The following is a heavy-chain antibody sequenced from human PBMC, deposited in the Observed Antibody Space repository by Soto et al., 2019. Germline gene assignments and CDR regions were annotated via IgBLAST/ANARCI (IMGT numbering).Heavy chain of an antibody. D-gene: IGHD3-3*01. CDR3: AGKRTIFGVARLDP. V-gene: IGHV4-39*01. J-gene: IGHJ5*02. CDR2: IYYSGST. Sequence: SETLSLTCTFSGFSISSSSYYWGWIRQPPGKGLEWIGSIYYSGSTYYNPSLKSRVTISVDTSKNQFSLKLSSVTAADTAVYYCAGKRTIFGVARLDPWGQGTQVTVSS. CDR1: GFSISSSSYY.